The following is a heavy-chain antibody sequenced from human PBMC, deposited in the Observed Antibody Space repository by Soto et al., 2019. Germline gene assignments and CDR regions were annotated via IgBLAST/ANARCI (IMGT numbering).Heavy chain of an antibody. J-gene: IGHJ3*02. CDR1: GGTFSSYA. D-gene: IGHD6-13*01. Sequence: QVQLVQSGAEVKKPGSSVTVSCKASGGTFSSYAISWVRQAPGQGLEWMGGIIPIFGTANYAQKFQGRVTLTADESTSTAYMELSSLRSEDTAVYYCIIAAADSDAFDIWGQGTMVTVSS. CDR3: IIAAADSDAFDI. CDR2: IIPIFGTA. V-gene: IGHV1-69*01.